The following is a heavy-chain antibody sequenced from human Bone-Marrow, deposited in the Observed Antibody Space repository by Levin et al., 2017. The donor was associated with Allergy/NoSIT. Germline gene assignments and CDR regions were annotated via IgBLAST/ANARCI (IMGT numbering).Heavy chain of an antibody. Sequence: ASVKVSCKASGYTFTSYYMHWVRQAPGQGLEWMGIINPSGGSTSYAQKFQGRVTMTRDTSTSTVYMELSSLRSEDTAVYYCARGTRSGLGVVIMIAQLFDYWGQGTLVTVSS. CDR3: ARGTRSGLGVVIMIAQLFDY. V-gene: IGHV1-46*01. D-gene: IGHD3-3*01. J-gene: IGHJ4*02. CDR1: GYTFTSYY. CDR2: INPSGGST.